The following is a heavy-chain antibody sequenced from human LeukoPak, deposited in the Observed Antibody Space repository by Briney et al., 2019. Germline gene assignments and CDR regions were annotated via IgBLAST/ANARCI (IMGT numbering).Heavy chain of an antibody. CDR1: GGSISIYY. CDR2: IYYSGST. J-gene: IGHJ6*03. D-gene: IGHD3-22*01. CDR3: TRGSIAYYYMDV. Sequence: SETLSLTCTVSGGSISIYYWSWIRQPPGKGLEWIGYIYYSGSTNYNPSLKSRVTISVDTSKNQFSLKLSSVTAADTAVYYCTRGSIAYYYMDVWGKGTTVTISS. V-gene: IGHV4-59*01.